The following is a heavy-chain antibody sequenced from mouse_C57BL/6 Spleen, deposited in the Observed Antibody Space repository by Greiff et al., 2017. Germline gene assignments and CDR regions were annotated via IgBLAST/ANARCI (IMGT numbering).Heavy chain of an antibody. V-gene: IGHV1-55*01. CDR3: ARDYGSSYDWYFDV. J-gene: IGHJ1*03. Sequence: QVQLQQPGAELVKPGASVKMSCKASGYTFTSYWITWVQQRPGPGLEWIGDIYPGSGSTNYNEKFKSKATLTVDTSSSTAYMQLSSLTSEDSAFYYCARDYGSSYDWYFDVWGTGTTVTVSS. CDR2: IYPGSGST. CDR1: GYTFTSYW. D-gene: IGHD1-1*01.